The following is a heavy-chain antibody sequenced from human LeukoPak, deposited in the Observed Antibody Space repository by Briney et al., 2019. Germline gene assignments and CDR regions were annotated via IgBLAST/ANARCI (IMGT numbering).Heavy chain of an antibody. J-gene: IGHJ4*02. CDR1: GFTFNNFA. CDR3: AKGGGIVATVPPNYFDS. V-gene: IGHV3-23*01. D-gene: IGHD5-12*01. CDR2: ISASGGLT. Sequence: PGGSLRLSCVASGFTFNNFALSWVRQAPGKGLEWVSLISASGGLTYDADSAKGRFTISRDSSNNTVYLQMNSLRAEDTGVYFCAKGGGIVATVPPNYFDSWGQGTLVTVSS.